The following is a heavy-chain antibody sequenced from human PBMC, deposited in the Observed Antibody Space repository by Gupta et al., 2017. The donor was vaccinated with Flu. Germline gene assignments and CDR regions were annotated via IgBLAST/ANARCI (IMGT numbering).Heavy chain of an antibody. CDR2: IGGSGVDT. Sequence: AVSGFTFSSYAMSWVRQAPGKGLEWVSAIGGSGVDTYYADSAKGRFTISRDNSKNMVYLQVNSLTADDTVIYYCARDEGGSYLRFWGQGSLVTVSS. CDR3: ARDEGGSYLRF. D-gene: IGHD1-26*01. V-gene: IGHV3-23*01. CDR1: GFTFSSYA. J-gene: IGHJ4*02.